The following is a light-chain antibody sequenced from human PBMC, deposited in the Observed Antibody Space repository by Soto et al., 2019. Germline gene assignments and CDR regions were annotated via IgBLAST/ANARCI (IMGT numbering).Light chain of an antibody. J-gene: IGKJ4*01. V-gene: IGKV1-33*01. CDR2: DAS. Sequence: DIRLTQSPSSLSASVGETVTVTCQASQDISVYLNWYQEKPGKAPTLLIYDASNLKTGVPSRFSGLGSGTHFTLTISNLQPEDIATYFCQHYDDVLVTFGGGTKVDIK. CDR1: QDISVY. CDR3: QHYDDVLVT.